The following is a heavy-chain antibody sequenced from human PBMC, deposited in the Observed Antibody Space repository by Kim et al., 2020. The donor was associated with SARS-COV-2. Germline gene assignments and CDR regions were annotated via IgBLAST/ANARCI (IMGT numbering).Heavy chain of an antibody. CDR3: ARDAGGLYDSSGYDY. D-gene: IGHD3-22*01. J-gene: IGHJ4*02. CDR1: GFTFSSYA. CDR2: ISYDGSNK. V-gene: IGHV3-30*04. Sequence: GGSLRLSCAASGFTFSSYAMHWVRQAPGKGLEWVAVISYDGSNKYYADSVKGRFTISRDNSKNTLYLQMNSLRAEDTAVYYCARDAGGLYDSSGYDYWGQGTLVTVSS.